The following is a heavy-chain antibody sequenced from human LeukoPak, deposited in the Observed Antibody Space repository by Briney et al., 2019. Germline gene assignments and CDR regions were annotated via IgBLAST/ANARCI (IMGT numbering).Heavy chain of an antibody. V-gene: IGHV1-18*01. D-gene: IGHD3-10*01. CDR3: AREGGYYYGSGSYRRYYYGMDV. CDR1: GYTSTSYG. CDR2: ISTYNGNT. J-gene: IGHJ6*02. Sequence: ASLKLSCKASGYTSTSYGISSVRQAPGQRLEWMGWISTYNGNTNHAQKLQGRATMTTDTSTSTAYMELRSLRSDDTAVYYCAREGGYYYGSGSYRRYYYGMDVWGQGTTVTVSS.